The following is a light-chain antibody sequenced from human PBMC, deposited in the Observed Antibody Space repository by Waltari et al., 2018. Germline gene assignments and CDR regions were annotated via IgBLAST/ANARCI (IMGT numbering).Light chain of an antibody. J-gene: IGLJ2*01. CDR2: AGS. CDR3: CSYAGSRMV. V-gene: IGLV2-23*01. CDR1: SSDVGSYNL. Sequence: QSALTQPASVSGSPGQSITISCTGTSSDVGSYNLVSWYQQHPGKAPKLMIYAGSKRPSGVSNRFSGSKSGNTASLTISGLQAEDEADYYCCSYAGSRMVFGGGTKLTVL.